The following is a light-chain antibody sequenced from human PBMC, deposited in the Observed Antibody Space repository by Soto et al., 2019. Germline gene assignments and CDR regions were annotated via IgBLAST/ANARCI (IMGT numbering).Light chain of an antibody. CDR1: QNINNW. Sequence: DIPMTQSPSTLSASVGDRVTITCRASQNINNWLAWYQQKPGKAPKVLIYMASNLESGVPSRFGGSGSGTEFTLTISSLQADDFATYYCQQYKSYPWTFGRGTTVEIK. J-gene: IGKJ1*01. CDR2: MAS. CDR3: QQYKSYPWT. V-gene: IGKV1-5*03.